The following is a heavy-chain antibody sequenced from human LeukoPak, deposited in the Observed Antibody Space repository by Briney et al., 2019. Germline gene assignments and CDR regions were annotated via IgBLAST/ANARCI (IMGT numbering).Heavy chain of an antibody. J-gene: IGHJ4*02. D-gene: IGHD3/OR15-3a*01. Sequence: KPSETLSLTCTVSGGSVHRSFWTWVRQPPGKGLEWIGRIYSSGTTDYSPSLKSRLTIAIDTSKNQFSLRLASVTAADTAVYYCGRRPAVDGPIDNWGQGILVAVSS. CDR3: GRRPAVDGPIDN. CDR1: GGSVHRSF. V-gene: IGHV4-59*02. CDR2: IYSSGTT.